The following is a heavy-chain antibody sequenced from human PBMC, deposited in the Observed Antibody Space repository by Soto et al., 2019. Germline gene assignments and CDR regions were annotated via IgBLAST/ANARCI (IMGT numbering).Heavy chain of an antibody. Sequence: QVQLVQSGAEVKKPGASVKVSCKASGYTFTSYDINWVRQATGQGLEWMGWMNPNSGNTGYAQKFQGRVTMTRNTSINTAEMERSSLRSEDTAVYFCARGFRTHDYGGHYYFYGMYVWGQGTTVTVSS. D-gene: IGHD4-17*01. CDR1: GYTFTSYD. J-gene: IGHJ6*02. CDR2: MNPNSGNT. V-gene: IGHV1-8*02. CDR3: ARGFRTHDYGGHYYFYGMYV.